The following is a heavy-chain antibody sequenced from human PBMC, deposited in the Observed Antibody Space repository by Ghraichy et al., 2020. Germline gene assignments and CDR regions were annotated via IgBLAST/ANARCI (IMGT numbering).Heavy chain of an antibody. CDR1: GFNFDNAW. CDR3: VATVIGTPQDPYFDQ. Sequence: GESLNISCAASGFNFDNAWMNWSAKVQGKGWGGVARFKGKPGGATKNYAAPVKGRFTISRDDSTNTLYLQMNSLIDEDTALYYCVATVIGTPQDPYFDQWGPGTLVTVSS. V-gene: IGHV3-15*01. D-gene: IGHD4-11*01. CDR2: FKGKPGGATK. J-gene: IGHJ4*02.